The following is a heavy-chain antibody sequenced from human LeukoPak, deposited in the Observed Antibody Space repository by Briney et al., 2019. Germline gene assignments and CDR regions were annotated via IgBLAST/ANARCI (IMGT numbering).Heavy chain of an antibody. J-gene: IGHJ4*02. V-gene: IGHV4-59*01. CDR2: IYYSGST. CDR3: ARESRGVNGDYIDY. D-gene: IGHD4-17*01. Sequence: SETLSLTCTVSGGSISTYYWSRIRQPPGKGLEWIGYIYYSGSTNHNPSLKSRVTISVDTSKNQFSLKLSSVTAADTAVYYCARESRGVNGDYIDYWGQGTLVTVSS. CDR1: GGSISTYY.